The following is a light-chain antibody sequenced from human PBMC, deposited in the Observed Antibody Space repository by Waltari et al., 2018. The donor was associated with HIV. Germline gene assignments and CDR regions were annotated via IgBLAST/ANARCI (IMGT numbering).Light chain of an antibody. CDR2: DAS. CDR1: QGIGYD. V-gene: IGKV1D-13*01. CDR3: QHFTYLPLFI. J-gene: IGKJ3*01. Sequence: AIQLTQSPSSLSAFLGDRVTITCRASQGIGYDLAWYQQQPGKPPKLLIFDASRLQSGVPSRFSGSGSGTNFSLTISSLQREDFATYYCQHFTYLPLFIFGPGTKV.